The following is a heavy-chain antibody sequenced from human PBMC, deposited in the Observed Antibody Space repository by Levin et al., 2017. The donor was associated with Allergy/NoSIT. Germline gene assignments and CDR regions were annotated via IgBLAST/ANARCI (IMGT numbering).Heavy chain of an antibody. CDR2: IWYDGSNK. CDR3: AREEDSSGWYLNDY. CDR1: GFTFSSYG. V-gene: IGHV3-33*01. D-gene: IGHD6-19*01. Sequence: GGSLRLSCAASGFTFSSYGMHWVRQAPGKGLEWVAVIWYDGSNKYYADSVKGRFTISRDNSKNTLYLQMNSLRAEDTAVYYCAREEDSSGWYLNDYWGQGTLVTVSS. J-gene: IGHJ4*02.